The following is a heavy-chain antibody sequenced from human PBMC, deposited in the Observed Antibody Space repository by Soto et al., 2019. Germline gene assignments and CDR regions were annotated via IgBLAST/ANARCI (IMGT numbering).Heavy chain of an antibody. D-gene: IGHD3-9*01. Sequence: SENLSLTCTVPGGSISSSSYYWGWIRQPPGKGLEWIGSIYYSGSTYYNPSLKSRVTISVDTSKNQFSLKLSSVTAADTAVYYCARHDWAKPFYYWGQGTLVTVSS. J-gene: IGHJ4*02. CDR2: IYYSGST. CDR1: GGSISSSSYY. V-gene: IGHV4-39*01. CDR3: ARHDWAKPFYY.